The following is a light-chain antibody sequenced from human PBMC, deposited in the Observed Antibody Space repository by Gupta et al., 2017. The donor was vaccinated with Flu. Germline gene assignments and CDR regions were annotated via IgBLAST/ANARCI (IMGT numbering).Light chain of an antibody. Sequence: QSALTQPASVSGSPGQSITISCPGTSSDVGSYNLVSWYQQHPGKAPNLMIYEGSKRPSGVSNCFSGSKSGNTASLTIAGLQAEDDYYYYSCADAGSSTVFGGGTKLTVL. J-gene: IGLJ2*01. CDR3: CADAGSSTV. V-gene: IGLV2-23*01. CDR1: SSDVGSYNL. CDR2: EGS.